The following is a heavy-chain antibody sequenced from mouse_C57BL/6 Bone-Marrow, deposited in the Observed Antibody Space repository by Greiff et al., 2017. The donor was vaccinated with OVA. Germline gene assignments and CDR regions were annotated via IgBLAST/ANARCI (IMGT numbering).Heavy chain of an antibody. CDR3: ARPYYGSSYRTFAY. CDR2: ISNGGGST. J-gene: IGHJ3*01. CDR1: GFTFSDYY. Sequence: EVKLVESGGGLVQPGGSLKLSCAASGFTFSDYYMYWVRQTPEKRLEWVAYISNGGGSTYYPATVKGRFTISRDNAKNTLYLQRSRLKSEDTAMYYCARPYYGSSYRTFAYWGQGTLVTVSA. V-gene: IGHV5-12*01. D-gene: IGHD1-1*01.